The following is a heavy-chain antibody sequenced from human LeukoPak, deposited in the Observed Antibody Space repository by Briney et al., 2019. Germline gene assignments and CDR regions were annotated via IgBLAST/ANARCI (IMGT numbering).Heavy chain of an antibody. CDR3: AKGSGYGDYLIPDYYYYYGMDV. CDR1: GFTFNSYG. J-gene: IGHJ6*02. V-gene: IGHV3-30*18. D-gene: IGHD4-17*01. Sequence: GSLRLSCTASGFTFNSYGMHWVRQAPGRGLEWVAIISFDGSNEYYADSVKGRFTISRDNSKNTLYLQMHSLRAEDTAVYYCAKGSGYGDYLIPDYYYYYGMDVWGQGTTVTVSS. CDR2: ISFDGSNE.